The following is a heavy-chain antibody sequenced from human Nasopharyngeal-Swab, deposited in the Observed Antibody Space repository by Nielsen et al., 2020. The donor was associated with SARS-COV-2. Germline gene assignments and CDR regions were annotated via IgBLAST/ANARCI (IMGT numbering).Heavy chain of an antibody. V-gene: IGHV3-30*18. D-gene: IGHD5-12*01. CDR2: ISYDGSNK. J-gene: IGHJ6*02. Sequence: VRQMPGKGLEWVAVISYDGSNKYYADSVKGRFTISRDNSKNTLYLQMNSLRAEDTAAYYCAKGGYSGYDPLGMDVWGQGTTVTVSS. CDR3: AKGGYSGYDPLGMDV.